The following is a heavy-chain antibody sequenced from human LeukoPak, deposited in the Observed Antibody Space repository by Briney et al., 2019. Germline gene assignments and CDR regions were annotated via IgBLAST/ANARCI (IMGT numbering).Heavy chain of an antibody. CDR2: ISAYNGNT. Sequence: ASVKVSRKASGYTFTSYGISWVRQAPGQGLEWMGWISAYNGNTNYAQKLQGRVTMTTDTSTSTAYMELRSLRSDDTAVYYCARALYYDFWSGYSHWGQGTLVTVSS. CDR3: ARALYYDFWSGYSH. CDR1: GYTFTSYG. D-gene: IGHD3-3*01. V-gene: IGHV1-18*01. J-gene: IGHJ4*02.